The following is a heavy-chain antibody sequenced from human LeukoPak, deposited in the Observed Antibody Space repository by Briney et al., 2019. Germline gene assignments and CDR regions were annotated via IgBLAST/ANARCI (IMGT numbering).Heavy chain of an antibody. CDR3: AREGSAFDI. J-gene: IGHJ3*02. Sequence: SETLSLTCTVSGYSISSYSWSWIRQPAGKGLEWIGRIFASGSTKYNPSLKSRVTMSVETSKNQFSLKLSSVTAADTAVYYCAREGSAFDIWGQGTMVTVSS. V-gene: IGHV4-4*07. CDR2: IFASGST. CDR1: GYSISSYS.